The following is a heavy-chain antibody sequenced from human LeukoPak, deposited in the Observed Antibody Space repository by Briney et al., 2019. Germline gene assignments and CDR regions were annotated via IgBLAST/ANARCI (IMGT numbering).Heavy chain of an antibody. CDR2: IQENGNEK. CDR3: ARRGVDGALDY. J-gene: IGHJ4*02. CDR1: EFTFSIYW. V-gene: IGHV3-7*01. D-gene: IGHD5-24*01. Sequence: GGSLRLSCAASEFTFSIYWMSWVRQAPGKGLEWVANIQENGNEKSYEDSVKGRFTISRDNAKNSLYLQMNSLRAEDTAVYYCARRGVDGALDYWGQGTLVTVSS.